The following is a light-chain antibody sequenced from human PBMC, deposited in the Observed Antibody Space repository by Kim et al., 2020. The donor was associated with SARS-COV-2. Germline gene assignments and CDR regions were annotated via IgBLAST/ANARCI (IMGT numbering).Light chain of an antibody. J-gene: IGKJ1*01. CDR2: KAS. CDR1: QNIDRW. V-gene: IGKV1-5*03. Sequence: DIQLTQSPSTLSASVGDRITITCRASQNIDRWFAWYQQKPGKAPKLLIYKASTLQSGVPSRFTGSGSGAEWTLTINNLQPDDFATYYCQQYHGVWTFGQGTKVDSK. CDR3: QQYHGVWT.